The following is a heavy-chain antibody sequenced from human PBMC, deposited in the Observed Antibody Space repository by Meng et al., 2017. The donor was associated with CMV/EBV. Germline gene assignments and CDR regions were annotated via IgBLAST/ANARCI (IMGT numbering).Heavy chain of an antibody. V-gene: IGHV4-39*01. CDR3: ARLKLLSCWFDP. D-gene: IGHD2-2*01. CDR1: GGSISSSSYY. Sequence: LRLSCTVSGGSISSSSYYWGWIRQPPGKGLEWIGSIYYSGSTYYNPSLKSRVTISVDTSKNQFSLKLSSVTAADTAVYYCARLKLLSCWFDPWGQGTLVTVSS. J-gene: IGHJ5*02. CDR2: IYYSGST.